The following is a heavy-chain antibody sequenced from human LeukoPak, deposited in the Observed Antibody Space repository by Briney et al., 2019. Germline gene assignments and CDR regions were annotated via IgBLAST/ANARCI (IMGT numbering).Heavy chain of an antibody. Sequence: SETLSLTCTVSGGSISSGSYYWSWIPQPAGKGLEWIGRINTSGSTNYNPSLKSRVTISVDTSKNQFSLKLSSVTAADTAVYYCARNSGYDLNWFDPWGQGTLVTVSS. J-gene: IGHJ5*02. D-gene: IGHD5-12*01. V-gene: IGHV4-61*02. CDR2: INTSGST. CDR1: GGSISSGSYY. CDR3: ARNSGYDLNWFDP.